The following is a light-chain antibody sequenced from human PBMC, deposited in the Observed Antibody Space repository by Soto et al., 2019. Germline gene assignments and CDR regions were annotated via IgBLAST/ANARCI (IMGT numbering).Light chain of an antibody. V-gene: IGLV1-47*01. Sequence: QSVLTQPPSASGTPGQRVTISCSGSSSNIGSNYVYWYQQRPRTAPKLLIYLNDQRPSGVPDRFSGSKSGTSASLAISGRLSADEGAYHCASGEDSLSGAAVFGGGTKLTVL. CDR1: SSNIGSNY. CDR3: ASGEDSLSGAAV. J-gene: IGLJ2*01. CDR2: LND.